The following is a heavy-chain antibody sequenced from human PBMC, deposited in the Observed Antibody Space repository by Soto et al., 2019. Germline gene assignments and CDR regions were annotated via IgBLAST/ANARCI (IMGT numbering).Heavy chain of an antibody. CDR2: ISYDGSNK. V-gene: IGHV3-30-3*01. CDR3: AREGVDCSSTSCYAIYYYYGMDV. CDR1: GFTFSSYA. J-gene: IGHJ6*02. D-gene: IGHD2-2*01. Sequence: GGSLRLSCAASGFTFSSYAMHWVRQAPGKGLEWVAVISYDGSNKYYADSVKGRFTISRDNSKNTLYLQMNSLRAEDTAVYYCAREGVDCSSTSCYAIYYYYGMDVWGQGTTVTVSS.